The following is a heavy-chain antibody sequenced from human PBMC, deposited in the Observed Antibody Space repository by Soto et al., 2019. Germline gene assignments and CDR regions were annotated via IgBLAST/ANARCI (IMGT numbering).Heavy chain of an antibody. CDR1: GYTFTGYY. D-gene: IGHD6-19*01. CDR3: ARDLGYSSGGDAFDI. Sequence: GASVKVSCKASGYTFTGYYMHWVRQAPGQGLEWMGWINPNSGGTNYAQKFQGRVTMTRDTSISTAYMELSRLRSDDTAVYYCARDLGYSSGGDAFDIWGQGTMVTVSS. CDR2: INPNSGGT. V-gene: IGHV1-2*02. J-gene: IGHJ3*02.